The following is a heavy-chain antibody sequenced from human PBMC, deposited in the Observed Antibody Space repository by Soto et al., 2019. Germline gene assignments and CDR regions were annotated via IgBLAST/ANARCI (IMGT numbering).Heavy chain of an antibody. CDR3: TRGHRADSSGTGDH. CDR1: GFTFGMYW. CDR2: SSDDGTTT. J-gene: IGHJ4*02. Sequence: PGESLKISCVVSGFTFGMYWMHWVRQVPGQSPFWVSRSSDDGTTTNYADSVRGRFTISRDNSKNTLYLQMNNLKPDDTAIYYCTRGHRADSSGTGDHWGQGTPVTVSS. V-gene: IGHV3-74*01. D-gene: IGHD1-26*01.